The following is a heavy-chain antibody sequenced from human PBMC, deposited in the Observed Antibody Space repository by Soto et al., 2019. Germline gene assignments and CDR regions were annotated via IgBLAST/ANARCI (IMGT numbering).Heavy chain of an antibody. Sequence: SETLSLTCTVSGGSISSGGYYWSWIRQHPGKGLEWIGYIYYSGSTYYNPPLKGRVTISVDTSRNQFSLKMSSVTAADTALYYCARVERGTATTVVHAYDIWGPGTMVTVS. D-gene: IGHD1-1*01. J-gene: IGHJ3*02. CDR1: GGSISSGGYY. V-gene: IGHV4-31*03. CDR2: IYYSGST. CDR3: ARVERGTATTVVHAYDI.